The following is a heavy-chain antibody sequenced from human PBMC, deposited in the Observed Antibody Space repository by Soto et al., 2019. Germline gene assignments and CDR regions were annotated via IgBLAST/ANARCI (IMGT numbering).Heavy chain of an antibody. CDR2: IYPGDSDT. CDR1: GYSFTSYW. CDR3: ARRSRAHYDSSGYYENNWFDP. J-gene: IGHJ5*02. D-gene: IGHD3-22*01. Sequence: PGESLKISCKGSGYSFTSYWIGWVRQMPGKGLGWMGIIYPGDSDTRYSPSFQGQVTISADKSISTAYLQWSSLKASDTAMYYCARRSRAHYDSSGYYENNWFDPWGQGTLVTVSS. V-gene: IGHV5-51*01.